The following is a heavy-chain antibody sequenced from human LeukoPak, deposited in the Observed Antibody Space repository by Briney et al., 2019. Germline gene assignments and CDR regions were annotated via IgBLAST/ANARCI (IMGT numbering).Heavy chain of an antibody. CDR2: VNDRGTGT. Sequence: PGGSLRLSCAASGFTFSKYAMSWVRQAPGKGLEWVSTVNDRGTGTYYADSVKGRFTISRDNSKNTLYLQMNSLRAEDTAVYYCAKDSSGVTAEYYYDSSGRYQNMDVWGKGTTVTVSS. D-gene: IGHD3-22*01. J-gene: IGHJ6*03. CDR3: AKDSSGVTAEYYYDSSGRYQNMDV. CDR1: GFTFSKYA. V-gene: IGHV3-23*01.